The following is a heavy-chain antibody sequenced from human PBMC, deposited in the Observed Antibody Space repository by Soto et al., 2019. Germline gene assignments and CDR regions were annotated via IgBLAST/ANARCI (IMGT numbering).Heavy chain of an antibody. CDR1: GGSISSSNW. Sequence: QVQLQESGPGLVKPSGTLSLTCAVSGGSISSSNWWSWVRQPPGKGLEWIGEIYHSGSTNYNPSRKSRATISVDKSKNQFSLELSSVTAADTAVYYCARVGMGRDGIDYWGQGTLVTVSS. CDR3: ARVGMGRDGIDY. D-gene: IGHD1-20*01. V-gene: IGHV4-4*02. J-gene: IGHJ4*02. CDR2: IYHSGST.